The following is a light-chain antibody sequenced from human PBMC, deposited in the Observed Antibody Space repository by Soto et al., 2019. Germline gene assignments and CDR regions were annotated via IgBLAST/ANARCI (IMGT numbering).Light chain of an antibody. J-gene: IGLJ1*01. CDR3: CSYAGRVTYV. CDR2: EGT. Sequence: QSALTQPASVSGSPGQSITISCTGTSSEVGTYNRVSWYQQNPGKAPKLMIYEGTKRPSGVSNRFSGSKSGNGASLTISGLQAEDEADYHCCSYAGRVTYVFGTGTKVTVL. V-gene: IGLV2-23*01. CDR1: SSEVGTYNR.